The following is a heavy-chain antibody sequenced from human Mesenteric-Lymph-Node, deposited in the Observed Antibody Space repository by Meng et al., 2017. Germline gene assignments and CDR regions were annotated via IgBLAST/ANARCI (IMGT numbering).Heavy chain of an antibody. CDR1: GFTFSSYA. CDR2: IIPIFGTA. CDR3: ARYCSGGSCYYYYGMDV. J-gene: IGHJ6*02. Sequence: KISCAASGFTFSSYAMSWVRQAPGQGLEWMGGIIPIFGTANYAQKFQGRVTITADESTSTAYMELSSLRSEDTAVYYCARYCSGGSCYYYYGMDVWGQGTTVTVSS. V-gene: IGHV1-69*01. D-gene: IGHD2-15*01.